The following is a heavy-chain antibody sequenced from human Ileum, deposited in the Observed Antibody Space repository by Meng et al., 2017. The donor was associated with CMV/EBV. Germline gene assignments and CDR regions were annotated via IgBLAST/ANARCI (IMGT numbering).Heavy chain of an antibody. J-gene: IGHJ4*02. CDR1: GFTFSNYG. D-gene: IGHD1-26*01. CDR2: IGSDGRNK. Sequence: GESLKISCAASGFTFSNYGMHWVRQVSGKGLEWLALIGSDGRNKYYADSAKGRFTISRDNSKNTVHLQMNSLRTEDTALYYCARGLIEGATAGDNWGQGTLVTVSS. CDR3: ARGLIEGATAGDN. V-gene: IGHV3-30*02.